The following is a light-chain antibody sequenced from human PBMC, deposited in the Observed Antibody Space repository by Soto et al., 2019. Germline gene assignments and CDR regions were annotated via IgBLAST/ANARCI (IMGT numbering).Light chain of an antibody. J-gene: IGLJ2*01. CDR2: VGADGVVG. CDR1: SGYSNYK. Sequence: QSVLTQPPSASASLGDSVTLTCTLSSGYSNYKVDWYQQRPGKGPRFGMRVGADGVVGSKGDGIPDRFSVLGSGLNRYLTIKNIQEEDESDYHCGADHGSGSDSVFGGGTKLTVL. V-gene: IGLV9-49*01. CDR3: GADHGSGSDSV.